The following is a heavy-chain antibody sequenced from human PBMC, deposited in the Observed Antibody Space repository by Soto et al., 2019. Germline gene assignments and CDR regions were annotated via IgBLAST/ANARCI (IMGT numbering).Heavy chain of an antibody. CDR2: INPSGGRT. V-gene: IGHV1-46*01. J-gene: IGHJ4*02. D-gene: IGHD3-10*01. CDR1: GYTFTTHY. Sequence: QVQLVQSGTEVKKPGASVNVSCKASGYTFTTHYMHWVRQAPGQGLEWMGIINPSGGRTTSALKFQGRDTMTSDTSTKTVYVELTSLRSEDTAIYFCARAGENYGSGTFSPPLRYYFNSWGQGTLVTVSS. CDR3: ARAGENYGSGTFSPPLRYYFNS.